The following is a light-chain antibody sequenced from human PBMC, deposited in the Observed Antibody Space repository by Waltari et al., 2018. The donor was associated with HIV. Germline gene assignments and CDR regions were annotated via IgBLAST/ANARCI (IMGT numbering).Light chain of an antibody. CDR3: QQYYGKFWT. CDR1: QSVFYSPSNKNF. CDR2: WAS. V-gene: IGKV4-1*01. J-gene: IGKJ1*01. Sequence: DIVMTQFPNSLAVSLGERATMRCRSSQSVFYSPSNKNFLSWYQQKSGQPPRLLIYWASTREDGVPDRFTGSGSGADFTLTISNLQPEDVATYSCQQYYGKFWTFGQGTKVEV.